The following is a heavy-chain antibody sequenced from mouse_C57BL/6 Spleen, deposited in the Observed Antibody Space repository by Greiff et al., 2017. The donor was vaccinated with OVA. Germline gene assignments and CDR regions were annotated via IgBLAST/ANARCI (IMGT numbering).Heavy chain of an antibody. D-gene: IGHD4-1*01. CDR3: ARDRLEEGFAY. Sequence: EVKLQESGGGLVKPGGSLKLSCAASGFTFSSYAMSWVRQTPEKRLEWVATISDGGSYTYYPDNVKGRFTISRDNAKNNLYLQMSHLKSEDTAMYYCARDRLEEGFAYWGQGTLVTVSA. V-gene: IGHV5-4*01. J-gene: IGHJ3*01. CDR2: ISDGGSYT. CDR1: GFTFSSYA.